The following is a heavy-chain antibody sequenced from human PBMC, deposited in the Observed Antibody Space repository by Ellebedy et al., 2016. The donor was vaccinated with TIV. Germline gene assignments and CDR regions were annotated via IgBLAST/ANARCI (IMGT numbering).Heavy chain of an antibody. CDR2: IYSSGGT. J-gene: IGHJ4*02. CDR3: AGGISVAGTSLGF. V-gene: IGHV3-53*01. CDR1: GFTFSSNY. D-gene: IGHD6-19*01. Sequence: GGSLRLSRAASGFTFSSNYMSWVRQAPGRGLEWVSTIYSSGGTYYAGSVKGRFTISRDNSKNTLYLQMNSLRAEDTAVYYCAGGISVAGTSLGFWGQGTLVTVSS.